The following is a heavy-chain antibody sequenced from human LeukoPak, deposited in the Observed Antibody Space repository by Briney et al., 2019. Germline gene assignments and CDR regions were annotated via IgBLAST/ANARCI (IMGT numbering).Heavy chain of an antibody. V-gene: IGHV1-18*01. J-gene: IGHJ4*02. CDR1: GYTFTSFD. D-gene: IGHD2-2*01. Sequence: ASVKVSCKASGYTFTSFDISWVRQAPGQGLEWMGWISTYNGNTNYPQKLQGRVTMTTDTSTSTAYMELRSLTSDDTALYYCARNPKGIQPPGVHWGQGTLVTVSS. CDR2: ISTYNGNT. CDR3: ARNPKGIQPPGVH.